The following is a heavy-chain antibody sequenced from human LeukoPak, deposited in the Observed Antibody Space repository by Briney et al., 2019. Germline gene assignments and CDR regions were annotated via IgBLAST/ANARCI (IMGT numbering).Heavy chain of an antibody. J-gene: IGHJ4*02. D-gene: IGHD3-22*01. CDR3: ARGGVPYYDSSGYGSPFDY. CDR2: ISYDGSNK. V-gene: IGHV3-30-3*01. CDR1: GFTFSSYA. Sequence: PGGSLRLSCAASGFTFSSYAMHWVRQAPGEGLEWVAVISYDGSNKYYADSVKGRFTISRDNSKNTLYLQMNSLRAEDTAVYYCARGGVPYYDSSGYGSPFDYWGQGTLVTVSS.